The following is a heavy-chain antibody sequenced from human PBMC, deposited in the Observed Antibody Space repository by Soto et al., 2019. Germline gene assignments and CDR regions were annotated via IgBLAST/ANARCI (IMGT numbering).Heavy chain of an antibody. CDR3: ARGKYYYDSSGYYLDAFDI. CDR1: GGTFSSYA. V-gene: IGHV1-69*13. Sequence: ASVKVSCKASGGTFSSYAISWVRQAPGQGLEWMGGIIPIFGTANYAQKFQGRVTITADESTSTAYMELSSLRSEDTAVYYCARGKYYYDSSGYYLDAFDIWGQGTLVTVSS. CDR2: IIPIFGTA. D-gene: IGHD3-22*01. J-gene: IGHJ3*02.